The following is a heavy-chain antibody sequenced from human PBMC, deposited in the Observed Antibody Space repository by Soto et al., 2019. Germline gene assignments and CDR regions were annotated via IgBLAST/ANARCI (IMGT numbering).Heavy chain of an antibody. CDR1: GYTFINYY. V-gene: IGHV1-46*01. CDR2: INPSGGRT. Sequence: ASVKVSCKSSGYTFINYYVHWARQAPGQGLEWMGMINPSGGRTTYPQKFQGRVTMTRDTSTSTVYVELSSLRSDDTAVFYCAREKASTSLLTHYYYAMDVWGQGTTVTVSS. CDR3: AREKASTSLLTHYYYAMDV. J-gene: IGHJ6*02.